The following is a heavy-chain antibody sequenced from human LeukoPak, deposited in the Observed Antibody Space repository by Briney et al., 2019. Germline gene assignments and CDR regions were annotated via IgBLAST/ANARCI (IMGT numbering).Heavy chain of an antibody. D-gene: IGHD1-26*01. CDR1: GGSFSGYY. V-gene: IGHV4-34*01. CDR2: INHSGST. CDR3: ARGSDHWFDP. J-gene: IGHJ5*02. Sequence: SETLSLTCTVYGGSFSGYYWSWIRQPPGKGLEWIGEINHSGSTNYNPSLKSRVTISVDTSKNQFSLKLSSVTAADTAVYYCARGSDHWFDPWGQGTLVTVSS.